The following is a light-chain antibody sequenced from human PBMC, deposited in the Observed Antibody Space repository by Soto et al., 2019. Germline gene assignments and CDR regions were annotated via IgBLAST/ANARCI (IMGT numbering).Light chain of an antibody. CDR3: SSDTTTNRL. CDR1: SSDIGANNY. Sequence: QSALTQPASVSGSPGQSITISCTGTSSDIGANNYVSWFQQHPGNAPKLIIYEVSNRPSGVSPHFSGSKSGNTASLTFSGQLHEDEDEYCCSSDTTTNRLFGGGTKLTVL. J-gene: IGLJ2*01. CDR2: EVS. V-gene: IGLV2-14*01.